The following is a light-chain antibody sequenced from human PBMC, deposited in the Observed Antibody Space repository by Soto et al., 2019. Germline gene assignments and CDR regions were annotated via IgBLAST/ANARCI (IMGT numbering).Light chain of an antibody. CDR3: QQYNNCPLT. Sequence: EIVMTQSPATLSVSPGERATLSCRASQSVYNNLAWYQQKPGQAPRLLIYSASARATGIPARFSGSGSGTEFTLTISSLPSEDFAIYYCQQYNNCPLTFGGGTKLEIK. V-gene: IGKV3-15*01. CDR2: SAS. J-gene: IGKJ4*01. CDR1: QSVYNN.